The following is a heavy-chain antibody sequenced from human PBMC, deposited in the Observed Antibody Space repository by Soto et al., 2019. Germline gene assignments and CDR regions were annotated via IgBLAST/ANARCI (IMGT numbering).Heavy chain of an antibody. Sequence: SETLSLTCAVSGGSISSGGYSWSWIRQPPGKGLEWIGYIYRSGSTYYNPSLKSRVTISVDRSKNQFSLKLSSVTAADTAVYYCARVRGDTAMDLYYFDYWGQGTLVTVSS. J-gene: IGHJ4*02. CDR3: ARVRGDTAMDLYYFDY. D-gene: IGHD5-18*01. CDR2: IYRSGST. CDR1: GGSISSGGYS. V-gene: IGHV4-30-2*01.